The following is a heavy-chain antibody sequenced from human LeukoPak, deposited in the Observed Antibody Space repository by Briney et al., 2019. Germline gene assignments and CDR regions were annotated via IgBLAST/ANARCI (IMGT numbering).Heavy chain of an antibody. D-gene: IGHD6-19*01. CDR3: ARHAGYSSGWYMGRWGGLPDNFDY. CDR1: RGSISGSSFY. Sequence: SETLSLTCTVSRGSISGSSFYWVWMRQPPGKGLEWIGRIYYGGNTHYNPSLQSRVTISVDTSKNQFSLKLSSVTAADTAVYYCARHAGYSSGWYMGRWGGLPDNFDYWGQGTLVTVSS. J-gene: IGHJ4*02. V-gene: IGHV4-39*01. CDR2: IYYGGNT.